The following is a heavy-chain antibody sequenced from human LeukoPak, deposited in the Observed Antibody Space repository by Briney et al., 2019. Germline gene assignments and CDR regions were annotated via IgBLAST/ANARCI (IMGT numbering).Heavy chain of an antibody. CDR3: TTDRSASSGYYLYFQH. J-gene: IGHJ1*01. CDR2: IKTKTDIGAT. D-gene: IGHD3-22*01. CDR1: GFTLNNAW. Sequence: PGGSLRLSCTASGFTLNNAWMSWVRQAPGKGLEWVGRIKTKTDIGATDYAAPVKGRLIISRDDSENTLYLQMNSLKTEDTAVYYCTTDRSASSGYYLYFQHWGQGTLVTVSS. V-gene: IGHV3-15*01.